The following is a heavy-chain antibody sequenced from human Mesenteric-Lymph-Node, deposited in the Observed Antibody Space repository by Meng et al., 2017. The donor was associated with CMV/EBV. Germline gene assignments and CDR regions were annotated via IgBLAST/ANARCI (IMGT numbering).Heavy chain of an antibody. CDR1: GFTFSDSW. J-gene: IGHJ6*02. CDR2: ISSSSSYI. V-gene: IGHV3-21*01. Sequence: GESLKISCEASGFTFSDSWMSWVRQAPGKGLEWVSSISSSSSYIYYADSVKGRFTISRDNDKHSLYLQMNSLRAEDTAVYYCAREQDEDCYDGMDVWGQGTTVTVSS. CDR3: AREQDEDCYDGMDV. D-gene: IGHD2-15*01.